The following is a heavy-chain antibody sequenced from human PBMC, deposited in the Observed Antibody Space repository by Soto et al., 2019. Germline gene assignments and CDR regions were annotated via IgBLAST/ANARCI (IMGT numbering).Heavy chain of an antibody. V-gene: IGHV3-30*18. J-gene: IGHJ4*02. CDR3: VKGSEVARQELDY. CDR1: GFSFSNCG. CDR2: ISSDGSDK. Sequence: QAQLVESGGGVVQPGRSLRLSCAASGFSFSNCGMHWVRQAPGKGLEWVAAISSDGSDKYYSESVKGRFTISRDNSKNTLFLQMNSLRVEDTAVYYCVKGSEVARQELDYWGQGTLVTVSS. D-gene: IGHD2-15*01.